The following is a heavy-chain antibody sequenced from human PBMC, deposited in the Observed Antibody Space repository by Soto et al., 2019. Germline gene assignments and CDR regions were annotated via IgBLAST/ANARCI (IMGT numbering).Heavy chain of an antibody. Sequence: QVQLQEAGPGLVKPSQTLSLTCTVSGGSISSGGYYWSWIRQHPGKGLEWIGYIYYSGSTYYNPSLKSRVTISVDTSKNQFSLKLSSVTAADTAVYYCARERGVKNYYYYMDVWGKGTTVTVSS. CDR2: IYYSGST. CDR3: ARERGVKNYYYYMDV. J-gene: IGHJ6*03. D-gene: IGHD2-21*01. CDR1: GGSISSGGYY. V-gene: IGHV4-31*03.